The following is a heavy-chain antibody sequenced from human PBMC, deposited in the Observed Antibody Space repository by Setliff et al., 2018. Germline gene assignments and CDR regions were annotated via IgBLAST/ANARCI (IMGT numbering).Heavy chain of an antibody. V-gene: IGHV1-69*05. CDR3: ARDRYYDSSGYYVS. CDR2: IIPIFGTA. CDR1: GGTFSSYA. J-gene: IGHJ4*02. D-gene: IGHD3-22*01. Sequence: ASVKVSCKASGGTFSSYAISWVRQAPGQGLEWMGGIIPIFGTANYAQKFQDRVTMTTDTSTNTAYMELRSLRSDDTAVYYCARDRYYDSSGYYVSWGQGALVTVSS.